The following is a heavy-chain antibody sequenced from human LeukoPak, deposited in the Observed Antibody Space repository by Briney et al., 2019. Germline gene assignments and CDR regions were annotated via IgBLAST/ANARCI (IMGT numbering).Heavy chain of an antibody. Sequence: SETLSLTCTVSGGSISSSSYYWGWIRQPPGKGLEWIGSIYYSGSTYYNPSLKSRVTISVDTSKNQFSLKLSSVTAADTAVYYCARRAAAYYYGSGSYRRGYNWFDPWGQGTLVTVSS. CDR3: ARRAAAYYYGSGSYRRGYNWFDP. D-gene: IGHD3-10*01. V-gene: IGHV4-39*01. J-gene: IGHJ5*02. CDR1: GGSISSSSYY. CDR2: IYYSGST.